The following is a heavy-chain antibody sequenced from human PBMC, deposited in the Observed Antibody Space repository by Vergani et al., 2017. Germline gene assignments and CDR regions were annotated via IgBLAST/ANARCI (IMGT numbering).Heavy chain of an antibody. CDR1: GFPFSSSA. V-gene: IGHV3-23*01. CDR2: IRGSGGSK. CDR3: AKDLRYCSSTSCSRGMDV. Sequence: EVQLLESGGGLVQPGGSLRLSCAASGFPFSSSALSWVRRAPGKGLGWFSDIRGSGGSKYYADSVKGRFTISRDNSKNTLYLQMNSLRAEDTAVYYCAKDLRYCSSTSCSRGMDVWGQGTTVTVSS. J-gene: IGHJ6*02. D-gene: IGHD2-2*01.